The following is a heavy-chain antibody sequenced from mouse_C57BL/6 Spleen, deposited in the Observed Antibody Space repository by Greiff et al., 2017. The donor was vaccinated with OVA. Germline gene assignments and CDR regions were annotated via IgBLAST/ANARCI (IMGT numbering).Heavy chain of an antibody. D-gene: IGHD2-1*01. CDR1: GFTFSSYA. Sequence: EVKLVESGGGLVKPGGSLKLSCAASGFTFSSYAMSWVRQTPEKRLAWVATISDGGSYTYYPDNVKGRFTISRDNAKNNLYLQMSHLKSEDTAMYYCARDGNFFAYWGQGTLVTVSA. J-gene: IGHJ3*01. CDR3: ARDGNFFAY. CDR2: ISDGGSYT. V-gene: IGHV5-4*01.